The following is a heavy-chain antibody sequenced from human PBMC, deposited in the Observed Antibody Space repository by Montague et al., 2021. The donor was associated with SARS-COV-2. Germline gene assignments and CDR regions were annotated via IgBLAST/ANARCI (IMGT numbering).Heavy chain of an antibody. CDR2: ISSSSSTI. CDR1: GFTFSSYS. D-gene: IGHD3-9*01. CDR3: ARDLRWGYYDILTGYYRPLDY. Sequence: SLRLSFAASGFTFSSYSMNWVRQAPGKGLEWVSYISSSSSTIYYADSVKGRSTISRDNAKNSLYLQMNSLRAEDTAVYYCARDLRWGYYDILTGYYRPLDYWGQGTLVTVSS. J-gene: IGHJ4*02. V-gene: IGHV3-48*04.